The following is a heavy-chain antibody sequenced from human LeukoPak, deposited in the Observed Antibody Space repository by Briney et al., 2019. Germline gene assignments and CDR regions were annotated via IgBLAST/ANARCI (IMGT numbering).Heavy chain of an antibody. J-gene: IGHJ4*02. Sequence: ASVKVSCKASGYTFTSYGISWVRQAPGQGLEWMGWISAYNGNTNYAQKLQGRVTMTTDTSTSTACMELRSLRSDDTAVYYCARDRDTIFGVVISDTYYFDYWGQGTLVTVSS. CDR3: ARDRDTIFGVVISDTYYFDY. V-gene: IGHV1-18*01. D-gene: IGHD3-3*01. CDR2: ISAYNGNT. CDR1: GYTFTSYG.